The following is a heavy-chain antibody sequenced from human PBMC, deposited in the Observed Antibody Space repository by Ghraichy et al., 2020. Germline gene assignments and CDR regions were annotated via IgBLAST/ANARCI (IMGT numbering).Heavy chain of an antibody. CDR3: ARTREDYLHDNTYIMDL. CDR2: IHRIGRTV. D-gene: IGHD4/OR15-4a*01. Sequence: GGSLRLSCEAFLFSINRHEMNWVRQAPGKGLEWISSIHRIGRTVRYADFVKGRFDISRDNARNLLYLQMTNLRAEDTATYFCARTREDYLHDNTYIMDLWGQGTTVTVSS. V-gene: IGHV3-48*03. J-gene: IGHJ6*02. CDR1: LFSINRHE.